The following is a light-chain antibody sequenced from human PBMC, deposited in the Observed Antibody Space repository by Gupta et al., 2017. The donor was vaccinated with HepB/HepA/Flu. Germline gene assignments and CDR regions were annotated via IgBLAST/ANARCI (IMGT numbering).Light chain of an antibody. CDR2: GAY. Sequence: DILMTQSPDSLAVSLGEKATINCKYSQGVLDSSKNKNYLAWYQQKPGQPPKLLIYGAYTRESGVPDRFSGSGSGTDFTLTISSLQAEDVAVYYCQQEYSTPITVGQGTKVENK. CDR1: QGVLDSSKNKNY. J-gene: IGKJ1*01. V-gene: IGKV4-1*01. CDR3: QQEYSTPIT.